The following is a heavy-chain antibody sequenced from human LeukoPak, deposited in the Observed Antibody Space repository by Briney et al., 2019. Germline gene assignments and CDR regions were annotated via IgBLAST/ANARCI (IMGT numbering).Heavy chain of an antibody. V-gene: IGHV1-18*04. Sequence: ASVKVSCKASGYTFTSYYMHWVRQAPGQGLEWMGWISAYNGNTNYAQKLQGRVTMTTDTSTSTAYMELRSLRSDDTAVYYCARITMVRGVMNYWGQGTLVTVSS. CDR3: ARITMVRGVMNY. J-gene: IGHJ4*02. D-gene: IGHD3-10*01. CDR2: ISAYNGNT. CDR1: GYTFTSYY.